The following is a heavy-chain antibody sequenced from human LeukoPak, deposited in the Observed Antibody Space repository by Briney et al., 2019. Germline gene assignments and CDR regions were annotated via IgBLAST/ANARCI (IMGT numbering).Heavy chain of an antibody. V-gene: IGHV3-30*04. CDR2: ISYDGSNK. CDR1: GFTFSSYA. CDR3: AKDRHAPGRYCSSTTCFPFDP. D-gene: IGHD2-2*01. J-gene: IGHJ5*02. Sequence: GRSLRLSCAASGFTFSSYAMHWVRQAPGKGLEWVAVISYDGSNKYYADSVKGRFTISRDNSKNTLYLQMNSLRAEDTAVYYCAKDRHAPGRYCSSTTCFPFDPWGQGTLVTVSS.